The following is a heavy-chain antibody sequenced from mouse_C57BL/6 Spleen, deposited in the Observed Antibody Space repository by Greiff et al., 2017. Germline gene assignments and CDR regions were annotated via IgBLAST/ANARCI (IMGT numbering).Heavy chain of an antibody. Sequence: EVQLQQSGPELVKPGASVKISCKASGYTFTDYYMNWVKQSHGKSLEWIGDINPNNGGTSYNQKFKGKATLTVDKSSSTASMELRSLTSEDSAVYYCAREKKGIYYDYDDGYYYAMDYWGQGTSVTVSS. CDR2: INPNNGGT. J-gene: IGHJ4*01. D-gene: IGHD2-4*01. CDR1: GYTFTDYY. V-gene: IGHV1-26*01. CDR3: AREKKGIYYDYDDGYYYAMDY.